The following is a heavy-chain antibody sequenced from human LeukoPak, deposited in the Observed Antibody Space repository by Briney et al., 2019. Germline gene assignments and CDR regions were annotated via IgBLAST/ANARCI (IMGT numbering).Heavy chain of an antibody. Sequence: SETLSLTCTVSGGSISSRDWWSWVRQPPGKGLEWIGEIYHGGNTNYNPSLKSRVAISTDKSKNQFSLKLSSVTAADTAVYYCARASIVVPATGWFDPWGQGTLVTVSS. CDR1: GGSISSRDW. CDR2: IYHGGNT. J-gene: IGHJ5*02. CDR3: ARASIVVPATGWFDP. V-gene: IGHV4-4*02. D-gene: IGHD2-2*01.